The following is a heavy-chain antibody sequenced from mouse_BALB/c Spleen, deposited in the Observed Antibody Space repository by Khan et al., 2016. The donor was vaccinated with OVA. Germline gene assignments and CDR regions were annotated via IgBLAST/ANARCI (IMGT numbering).Heavy chain of an antibody. CDR3: TRLAYYYGRKGCAY. J-gene: IGHJ3*01. V-gene: IGHV5-6*01. D-gene: IGHD1-1*01. CDR2: VSTGGGYT. Sequence: EVELVESGGDLVKPGGSLKLSCAASGFTFSTYGMSWVRQTPDKRLEWVATVSTGGGYTYYPASVKGRFTISRDNAKNTLYLQMSGLKSEDTAMFYCTRLAYYYGRKGCAYWGQGTLVTVSA. CDR1: GFTFSTYG.